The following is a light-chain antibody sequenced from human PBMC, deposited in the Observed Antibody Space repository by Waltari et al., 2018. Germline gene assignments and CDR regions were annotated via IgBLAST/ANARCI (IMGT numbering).Light chain of an antibody. CDR3: QKYNSAPPWT. CDR1: QGISNY. CDR2: AAS. Sequence: DIQMTQSPSSLSASVGDRVTITCRASQGISNYLAWYQQKPGKVPKLLIYAASTLQSGVPSRFSGSGSGTDFTLTISSLQPEDVATYYCQKYNSAPPWTFDQGTKVEIK. V-gene: IGKV1-27*01. J-gene: IGKJ1*01.